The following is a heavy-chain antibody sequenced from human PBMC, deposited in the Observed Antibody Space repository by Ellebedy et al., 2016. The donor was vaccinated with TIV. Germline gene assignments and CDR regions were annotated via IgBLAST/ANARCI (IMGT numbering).Heavy chain of an antibody. D-gene: IGHD3-3*01. V-gene: IGHV5-51*01. CDR1: GYSFPTHW. J-gene: IGHJ4*02. CDR3: ARLLSLFNHDFDH. CDR2: IYPGDSDT. Sequence: GGSLRLSXKGSGYSFPTHWIAWVRQIPGKGLEWVGIIYPGDSDTKYRPSFHGRVTISVDESINTAYLQWNSLKASDSAIYYCARLLSLFNHDFDHWGQGTLVTVS.